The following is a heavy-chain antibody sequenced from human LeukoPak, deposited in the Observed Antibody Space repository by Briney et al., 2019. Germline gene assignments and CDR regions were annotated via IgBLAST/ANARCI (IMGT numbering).Heavy chain of an antibody. Sequence: SETLSLTCTVSGGSISSYYWSWIRQPPGKGLEWIGSIYYSGSTYYNPSLKSRVTISVDTSKNQFSLKLSSVTAADTAVYYCARREGGYRSYYYYMDVWGKGTTVTVSS. CDR3: ARREGGYRSYYYYMDV. J-gene: IGHJ6*03. CDR1: GGSISSYY. CDR2: IYYSGST. D-gene: IGHD5-12*01. V-gene: IGHV4-59*05.